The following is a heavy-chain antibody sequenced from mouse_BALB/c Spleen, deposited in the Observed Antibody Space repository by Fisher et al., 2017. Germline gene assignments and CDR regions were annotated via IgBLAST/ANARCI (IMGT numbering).Heavy chain of an antibody. CDR3: ARPLYYGNYYAMDY. D-gene: IGHD2-1*01. Sequence: RFTISRDNPKNTLFLQMTSLRSEDTAMYYCARPLYYGNYYAMDYWGQGTSVTVSS. J-gene: IGHJ4*01. V-gene: IGHV5-17*02.